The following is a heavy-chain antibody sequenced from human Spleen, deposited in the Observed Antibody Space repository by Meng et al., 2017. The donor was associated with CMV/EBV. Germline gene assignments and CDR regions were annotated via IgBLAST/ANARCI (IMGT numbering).Heavy chain of an antibody. D-gene: IGHD3-16*01. Sequence: VSCKASGYTLGGYTLNWVRQAPGQGLEWMGLIDPNTGIPTSAQDFTGRFVFSLDTSVSTAYLHINTLKAEDTAVYFRARGSGGGIDYWGQGTLVTVSS. CDR2: IDPNTGIP. V-gene: IGHV7-4-1*02. J-gene: IGHJ4*02. CDR1: GYTLGGYT. CDR3: ARGSGGGIDY.